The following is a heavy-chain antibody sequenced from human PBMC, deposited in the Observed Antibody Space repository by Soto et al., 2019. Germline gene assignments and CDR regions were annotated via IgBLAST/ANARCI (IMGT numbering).Heavy chain of an antibody. CDR1: GGTFSSYA. CDR2: IIPIFGTA. Sequence: SVKVSCKASGGTFSSYAISWVRQAPGQGLEWMGGIIPIFGTANYAQKFQGRVTITADESTSTAYMELSSLRSEDTAVYYCARVSPPSYYYDSSGYPYPNYYYYGMDVWGQGTTVTAP. V-gene: IGHV1-69*13. D-gene: IGHD3-22*01. J-gene: IGHJ6*02. CDR3: ARVSPPSYYYDSSGYPYPNYYYYGMDV.